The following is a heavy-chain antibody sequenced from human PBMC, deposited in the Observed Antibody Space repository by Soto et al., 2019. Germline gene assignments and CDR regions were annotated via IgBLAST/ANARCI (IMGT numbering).Heavy chain of an antibody. CDR3: ARGIVEYYDILTGYYRYYYYGMDV. J-gene: IGHJ6*02. CDR2: IYYSGST. Sequence: SETLSLTCTVSGGSISSYYWSWIRQPPGKGLEWIGYIYYSGSTNYNPSPKSRVTISVDTSKNQFSLKLSSVTAADTAVYYCARGIVEYYDILTGYYRYYYYGMDVWGQGTTVTVSS. V-gene: IGHV4-59*01. D-gene: IGHD3-9*01. CDR1: GGSISSYY.